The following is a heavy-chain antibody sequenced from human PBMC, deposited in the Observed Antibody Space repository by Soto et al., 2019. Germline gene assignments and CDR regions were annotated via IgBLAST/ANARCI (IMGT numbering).Heavy chain of an antibody. J-gene: IGHJ6*03. CDR3: ARKTLGYCSGGSCYSGYYYMDV. CDR2: IKQDGSEK. Sequence: GGSLRLSCAASGFTFSSYWMSWVRQAPGKGLEWVANIKQDGSEKYYVDSVKGRFTIPRDNAKNSLYLQMNSLRAEDTAVYYCARKTLGYCSGGSCYSGYYYMDVWGKGTTVTVSS. CDR1: GFTFSSYW. V-gene: IGHV3-7*01. D-gene: IGHD2-15*01.